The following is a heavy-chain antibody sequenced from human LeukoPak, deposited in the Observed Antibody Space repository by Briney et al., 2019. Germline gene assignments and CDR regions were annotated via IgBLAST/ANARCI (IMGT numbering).Heavy chain of an antibody. CDR3: ARDSPDVDIVATTPPFDY. D-gene: IGHD5-12*01. Sequence: GGSLRLSCAASGFTFSSYAMSWVRQAPGKGLEWVSYISSSSSTIYYADSVKGRFTISRDNAKNSLYLQMNSLRAKDTAVYYCARDSPDVDIVATTPPFDYWGQGTLVTVSS. V-gene: IGHV3-48*01. CDR2: ISSSSSTI. CDR1: GFTFSSYA. J-gene: IGHJ4*02.